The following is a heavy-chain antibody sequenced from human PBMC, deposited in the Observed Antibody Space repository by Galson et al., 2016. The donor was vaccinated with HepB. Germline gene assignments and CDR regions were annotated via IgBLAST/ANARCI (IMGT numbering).Heavy chain of an antibody. CDR3: ARAYSSGWTGNYYGMDV. Sequence: ETLSLTCTVSGDSISSHYWSWIRQPAGKGLEWIGRTYTSGTTYYNPSLKSRVTISVDTSKNQFSLKLSSVTAADTAVYYCARAYSSGWTGNYYGMDVWGKGTTVTVSS. CDR2: TYTSGTT. D-gene: IGHD6-19*01. V-gene: IGHV4-4*07. CDR1: GDSISSHY. J-gene: IGHJ6*04.